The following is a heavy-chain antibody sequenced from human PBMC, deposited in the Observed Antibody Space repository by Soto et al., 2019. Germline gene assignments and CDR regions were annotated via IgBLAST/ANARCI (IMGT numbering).Heavy chain of an antibody. Sequence: ASVKVSCKASGYTFTSYAMHWVLQAPGQRLEWMGWINAGNGNTKYSQKFQGRVTITRDTSASTAYMELSSLRSEDTAVYYCARGQVNRGSCYYPWGQGTLVTVSS. CDR2: INAGNGNT. J-gene: IGHJ5*02. D-gene: IGHD2-15*01. CDR3: ARGQVNRGSCYYP. V-gene: IGHV1-3*01. CDR1: GYTFTSYA.